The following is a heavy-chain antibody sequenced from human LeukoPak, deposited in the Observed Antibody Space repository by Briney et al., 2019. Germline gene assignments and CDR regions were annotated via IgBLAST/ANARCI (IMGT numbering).Heavy chain of an antibody. Sequence: PGGSLRLSCAASGFTVSSNYMSWVRQAPGKGLEWVSVIYSGGSTYYADSVKGRFTISRDNSKNTLYLQMNSLRAEDTAAYYCARGYCSGGSCYGALNYWGQGTLVTVSS. V-gene: IGHV3-53*01. J-gene: IGHJ4*02. CDR3: ARGYCSGGSCYGALNY. CDR1: GFTVSSNY. CDR2: IYSGGST. D-gene: IGHD2-15*01.